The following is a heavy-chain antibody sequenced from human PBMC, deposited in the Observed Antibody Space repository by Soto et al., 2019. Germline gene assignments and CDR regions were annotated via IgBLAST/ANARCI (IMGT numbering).Heavy chain of an antibody. V-gene: IGHV3-23*04. CDR3: VKDPVSGGSGGAWFDY. CDR1: GFTFSNYA. J-gene: IGHJ4*02. D-gene: IGHD2-21*02. CDR2: MSGNGGRI. Sequence: VQLVQSGAEVKKPGGSLRLSCAVSGFTFSNYAMTWVRQAPGKGLEWVSLMSGNGGRIVYADSVKGRFTISRDNSKNTLYLQMNSLRLEDTAVYYCVKDPVSGGSGGAWFDYWGQGTLVTVSS.